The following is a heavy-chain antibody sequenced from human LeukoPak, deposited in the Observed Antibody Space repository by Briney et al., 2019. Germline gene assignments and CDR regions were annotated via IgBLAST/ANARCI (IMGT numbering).Heavy chain of an antibody. D-gene: IGHD3-10*01. Sequence: GGSLRLSCAASGFTFTSYAMTWLRQAPGKGLDWVSGISNSGSNSYYADSVKGRLTLSRDSSKNTLYLQLSSLRAEYTAVYYCANTMVRGSYNMDVWGQGTTVTVSS. CDR1: GFTFTSYA. V-gene: IGHV3-23*01. CDR3: ANTMVRGSYNMDV. CDR2: ISNSGSNS. J-gene: IGHJ6*02.